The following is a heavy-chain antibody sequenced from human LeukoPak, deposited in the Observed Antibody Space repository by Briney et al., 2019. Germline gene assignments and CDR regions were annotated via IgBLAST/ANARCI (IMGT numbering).Heavy chain of an antibody. D-gene: IGHD2-2*01. Sequence: GRSLRLSCAASGFTFDDYAMRWVRQAPGKGLEWVSGISWNSGSIGYADSVKGRFTISRDNAKNSLYLQMNSLRPEDMALYYCAKSGCSSTSCYLNYWGQGILVTVSS. CDR3: AKSGCSSTSCYLNY. J-gene: IGHJ4*02. V-gene: IGHV3-9*03. CDR1: GFTFDDYA. CDR2: ISWNSGSI.